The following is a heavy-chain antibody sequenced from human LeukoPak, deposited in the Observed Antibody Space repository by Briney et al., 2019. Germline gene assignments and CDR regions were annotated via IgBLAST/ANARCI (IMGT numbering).Heavy chain of an antibody. V-gene: IGHV4-61*05. J-gene: IGHJ3*02. CDR2: IYYSGST. Sequence: SETLSLTCTVSGGSISSSSYYWSWIRQPPGKGLEWIGYIYYSGSTNYNPSLKSRVTISVDTSKNQFSLKLSSVTAADTAVYYCARISWLQAFDIWGQGTMVTVSS. D-gene: IGHD2-15*01. CDR3: ARISWLQAFDI. CDR1: GGSISSSSYY.